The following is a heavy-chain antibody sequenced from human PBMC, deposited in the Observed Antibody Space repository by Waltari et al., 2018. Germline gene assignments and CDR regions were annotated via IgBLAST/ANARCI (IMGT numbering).Heavy chain of an antibody. V-gene: IGHV4-39*01. Sequence: QVQLQESGPGLVKPSETLSLTCTVSGGSISSNYNWGWIRQPPGKGLEWMGNMQYRGSTFYNPSLDSRVTISLDTSRNQFSLRLSSVYAADTAVYFCGRIAFGDDGGYFQYWGQGTLVTVSS. CDR1: GGSISSNYN. CDR2: MQYRGST. D-gene: IGHD4-17*01. J-gene: IGHJ1*01. CDR3: GRIAFGDDGGYFQY.